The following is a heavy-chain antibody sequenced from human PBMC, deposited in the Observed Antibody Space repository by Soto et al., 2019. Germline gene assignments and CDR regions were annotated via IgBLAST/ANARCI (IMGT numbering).Heavy chain of an antibody. Sequence: QLQLRESGPGLVKPSETLSLTCTVSGGSISGGVGGLYYWSWIRQPQGKGLEWIGYIYDSGNTYYTPSLKSRVTISVATSKNQFSLRLCSVTAADTAVYYCAREVIPLTTDWYFDLWGRGTLVTVSS. CDR3: AREVIPLTTDWYFDL. V-gene: IGHV4-30-4*01. D-gene: IGHD1-1*01. CDR2: IYDSGNT. CDR1: GGSISGGVGGLYY. J-gene: IGHJ2*01.